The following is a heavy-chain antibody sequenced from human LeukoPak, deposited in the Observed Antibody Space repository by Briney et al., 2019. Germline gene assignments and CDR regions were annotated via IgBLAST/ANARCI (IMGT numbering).Heavy chain of an antibody. J-gene: IGHJ4*02. CDR1: GGSISSGDYS. CDR3: ARSMYYYGSGVDY. V-gene: IGHV4-30-4*01. CDR2: IYYSGST. D-gene: IGHD3-10*01. Sequence: PSQTLSLTCTVSGGSISSGDYSWSWIRQPPGKGLEWIGYIYYSGSTYYNPSLKSRVTISVDTSKNQFSLKLSSVTAADTAVYYCARSMYYYGSGVDYWGQGTLVTVSS.